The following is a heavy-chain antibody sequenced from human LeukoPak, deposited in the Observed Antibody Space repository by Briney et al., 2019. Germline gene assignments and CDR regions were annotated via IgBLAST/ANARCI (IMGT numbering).Heavy chain of an antibody. CDR2: IYYSGST. CDR1: GGSISSSNYY. Sequence: PSETLSLTCTVSGGSISSSNYYWGWIRQPPGKGLEWIGSIYYSGSTYYNPSLKSRVTMSIDTSKNQFSLKLSSMTAADTAVYYCARDPDYGEYNPPGSFGYWGQGTLVTVSS. J-gene: IGHJ4*02. D-gene: IGHD4-17*01. CDR3: ARDPDYGEYNPPGSFGY. V-gene: IGHV4-39*07.